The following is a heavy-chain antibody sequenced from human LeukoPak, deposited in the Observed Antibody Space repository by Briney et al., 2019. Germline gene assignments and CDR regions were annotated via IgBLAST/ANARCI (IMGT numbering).Heavy chain of an antibody. J-gene: IGHJ3*02. V-gene: IGHV3-23*01. CDR2: ISGSGGST. D-gene: IGHD3-22*01. CDR3: ARRGNYYDSSGYYYGDAFDI. Sequence: GGSLRLSCAASGFPFSSYGMSWVRQAPGKGLEWVSDISGSGGSTYYADSVKGRFTISRDNSKNTLYLQMNSLRAEDTAVYYCARRGNYYDSSGYYYGDAFDIWGQGTMVTVSS. CDR1: GFPFSSYG.